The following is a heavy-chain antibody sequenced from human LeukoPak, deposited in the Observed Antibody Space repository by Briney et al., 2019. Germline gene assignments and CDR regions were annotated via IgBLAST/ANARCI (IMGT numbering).Heavy chain of an antibody. V-gene: IGHV1-69*13. J-gene: IGHJ6*03. CDR2: IIPIFGTA. D-gene: IGHD2-2*01. CDR1: GYSFTCYG. CDR3: ATRGGYCSSTSCYVGYYYYYDMDV. Sequence: GASVKVSCKASGYSFTCYGISWVGQAPGQGLEWMGGIIPIFGTANYAQTFQGRVTITAEESTSTAYMELSSLRSEDTAVYYCATRGGYCSSTSCYVGYYYYYDMDVWGKGTTVTVSS.